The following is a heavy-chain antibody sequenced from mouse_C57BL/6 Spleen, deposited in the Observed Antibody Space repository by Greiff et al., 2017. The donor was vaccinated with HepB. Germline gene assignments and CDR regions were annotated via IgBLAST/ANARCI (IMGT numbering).Heavy chain of an antibody. J-gene: IGHJ2*01. D-gene: IGHD3-1*01. CDR1: GYAFSSSW. CDR2: IYPGDGDT. V-gene: IGHV1-82*01. Sequence: VKLQQSGPELVKPGASVKISCKASGYAFSSSWMNWVKQRPGKGLEWIGRIYPGDGDTNYNGKFKGKATLTADKSSSTAYMQLSSLTSEDSAVYFCARLIPSVFDYWGQGTTLTVSS. CDR3: ARLIPSVFDY.